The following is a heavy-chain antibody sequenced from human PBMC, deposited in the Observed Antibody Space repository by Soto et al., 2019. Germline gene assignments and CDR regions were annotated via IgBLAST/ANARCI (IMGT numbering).Heavy chain of an antibody. V-gene: IGHV3-21*01. D-gene: IGHD3-16*02. CDR3: ARDSIVDRDYYYYDGMDA. CDR1: GFTFSSYS. J-gene: IGHJ6*02. CDR2: ISSSSSYI. Sequence: EVQLVESGGGLVKPGGSLRFSCAASGFTFSSYSMNWVRQAPGKGLEWVSSISSSSSYIYYADSVKGRFTISRDNAKNSLYLQMNSLRAEDTAVYYCARDSIVDRDYYYYDGMDAWGQGTTVTVSS.